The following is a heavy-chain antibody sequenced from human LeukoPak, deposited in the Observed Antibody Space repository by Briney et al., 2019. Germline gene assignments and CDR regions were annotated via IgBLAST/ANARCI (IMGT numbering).Heavy chain of an antibody. D-gene: IGHD6-19*01. CDR3: AKVRGTYSSGYFFDY. Sequence: GGSLRLSCAASGFTFDNYAMHWVRQAPGKGLELLSIISWNSGYIGYADSVKGRFTISRDNAKKSLDLQMNSLRAEDTAFYYCAKVRGTYSSGYFFDYWGQGTLVTVSS. CDR2: ISWNSGYI. CDR1: GFTFDNYA. V-gene: IGHV3-9*01. J-gene: IGHJ4*02.